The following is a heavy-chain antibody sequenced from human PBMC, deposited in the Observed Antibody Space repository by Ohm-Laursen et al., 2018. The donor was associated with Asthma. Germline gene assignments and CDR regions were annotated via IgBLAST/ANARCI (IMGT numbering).Heavy chain of an antibody. J-gene: IGHJ5*02. CDR2: ILYDGSNK. CDR1: GFTFSSYG. CDR3: ARDGRGFDP. V-gene: IGHV3-30*03. Sequence: SLRLSCAATGFTFSSYGMHWVRQAPGKGLEWVAVILYDGSNKYYADSVKDRFTISRDNSKNTLYLQMNSLRAEDTAVYYCARDGRGFDPWGQGTLVTVSS.